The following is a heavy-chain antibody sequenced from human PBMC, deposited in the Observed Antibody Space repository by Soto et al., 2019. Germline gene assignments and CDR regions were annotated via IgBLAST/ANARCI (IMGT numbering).Heavy chain of an antibody. J-gene: IGHJ4*02. CDR1: GFTFSSYE. V-gene: IGHV3-48*03. CDR2: ITSTGSTR. D-gene: IGHD2-8*02. CDR3: ARGYCTSSACHWNFDY. Sequence: GWSLRLSCAASGFTFSSYEMSWVRQAPGKGLEWVSDITSTGSTRYYADSVKGRFTISRDNAKNSLYLQMNSLRAEDTAVYYCARGYCTSSACHWNFDYWGQGTMVTVSS.